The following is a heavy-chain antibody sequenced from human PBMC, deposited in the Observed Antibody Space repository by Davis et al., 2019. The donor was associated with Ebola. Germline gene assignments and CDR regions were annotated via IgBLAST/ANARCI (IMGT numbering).Heavy chain of an antibody. CDR1: GFTFSSYW. D-gene: IGHD4/OR15-4a*01. CDR2: IYSGGST. V-gene: IGHV3-53*01. J-gene: IGHJ6*02. Sequence: GGSLRLSCAASGFTFSSYWMSWVRQAPGKGLEWVSVIYSGGSTYYADSVKGRFTISRDNSKNTLYLQMNSLRAEDTAVYYCALTTYYYYGMDVWGQGTTVTVSS. CDR3: ALTTYYYYGMDV.